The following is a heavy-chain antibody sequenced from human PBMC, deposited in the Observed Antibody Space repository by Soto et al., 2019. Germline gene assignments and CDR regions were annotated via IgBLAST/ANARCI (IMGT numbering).Heavy chain of an antibody. J-gene: IGHJ5*02. Sequence: XEALTLLFAASGFIFSSYEKNWVGQAAGKGLEWVSYISSSVSTIYCADSVKGRFTISRDNGKNSLYLQMNSLRPEDTDVYYCARDNWFDPWPQETLVTVYS. CDR3: ARDNWFDP. CDR2: ISSSVSTI. V-gene: IGHV3-48*03. CDR1: GFIFSSYE.